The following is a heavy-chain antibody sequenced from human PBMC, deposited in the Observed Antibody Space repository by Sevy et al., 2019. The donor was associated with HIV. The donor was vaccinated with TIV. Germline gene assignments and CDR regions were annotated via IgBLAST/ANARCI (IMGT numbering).Heavy chain of an antibody. J-gene: IGHJ6*02. D-gene: IGHD3-3*01. CDR3: ARAPTDFWTGGMDV. CDR1: GYAFTGYY. Sequence: ASVKVSCKASGYAFTGYYIHWVRQAPGQGLEWMGRINPISGDTDDSQKFQGRVTMSRDTSISTAYMDVTRLRSDDTAVYYCARAPTDFWTGGMDVWGQGTVVTVSS. V-gene: IGHV1-2*06. CDR2: INPISGDT.